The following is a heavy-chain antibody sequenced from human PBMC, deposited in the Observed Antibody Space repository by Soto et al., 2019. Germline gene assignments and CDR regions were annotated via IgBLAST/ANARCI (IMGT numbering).Heavy chain of an antibody. CDR3: AHIDPEIVTVGGHGGFDY. D-gene: IGHD5-12*01. Sequence: VSGPTLVNPPQTLTLTCTFSGFSLTSGVGVGWIRQPPGKALEWLALIYWDDDKRYSPSLKNRLTITKDTSKNQVVLTMTNVGPVDTATYFCAHIDPEIVTVGGHGGFDYWGQGTLVTVSS. J-gene: IGHJ4*02. CDR1: GFSLTSGVG. V-gene: IGHV2-5*02. CDR2: IYWDDDK.